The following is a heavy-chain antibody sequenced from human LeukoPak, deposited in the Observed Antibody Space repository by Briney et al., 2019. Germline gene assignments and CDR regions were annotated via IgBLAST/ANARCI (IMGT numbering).Heavy chain of an antibody. CDR3: ARGFYGSGSQFDY. J-gene: IGHJ4*02. D-gene: IGHD3-10*01. CDR1: GGSISSGDYP. Sequence: SQTLSLTCAVFGGSISSGDYPWSWLRQPPGKGLEWIGYIFHTGHTSYNPSLKSRVTISVDMSKNQLSLKLSSVPAADTAVYSCARGFYGSGSQFDYWGQGTLVTVSS. CDR2: IFHTGHT. V-gene: IGHV4-30-2*01.